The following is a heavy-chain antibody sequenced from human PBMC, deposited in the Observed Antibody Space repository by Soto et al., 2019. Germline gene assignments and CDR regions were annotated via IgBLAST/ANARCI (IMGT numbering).Heavy chain of an antibody. CDR1: GFTFSSYD. D-gene: IGHD2-2*01. V-gene: IGHV3-13*01. CDR2: IGTAGDT. Sequence: GGSLRLSCAASGFTFSSYDMHWVRQATGKGLEWVSAIGTAGDTYYPGSVKGRFTISRENAKNSLYLQMNSLRAGDTAVYYCARGKVVPANGGYYYYYMDVWGNGPTVTVSS. CDR3: ARGKVVPANGGYYYYYMDV. J-gene: IGHJ6*03.